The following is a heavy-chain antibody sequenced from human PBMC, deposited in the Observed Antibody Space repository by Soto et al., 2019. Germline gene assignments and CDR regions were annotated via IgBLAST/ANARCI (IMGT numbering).Heavy chain of an antibody. D-gene: IGHD3-9*01. V-gene: IGHV3-23*01. CDR3: AVLGILTGSMRPRKFFFGYYGMDV. J-gene: IGHJ6*02. Sequence: PGGSLRLSCAASGFTFSSYAMSWVRQAPGKGLEWVSAISGSGGSTYYADSVKGRFTISRDNSKNTLYLQMNSLRAEDTAVYYCAVLGILTGSMRPRKFFFGYYGMDVWGQGTTVTVSS. CDR2: ISGSGGST. CDR1: GFTFSSYA.